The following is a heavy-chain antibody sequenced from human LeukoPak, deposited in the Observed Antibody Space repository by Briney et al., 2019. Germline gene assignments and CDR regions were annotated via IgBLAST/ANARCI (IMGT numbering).Heavy chain of an antibody. Sequence: GGSLRLSCAASGLTVSSNYMSWVRQAPGKGLEWVSVIYSGGSTYYADSVKGRFTVSRDNSKNTLYLQMNSLRAEDTAVYYCASQGYDFDAFDIWGQGTMVTVSS. V-gene: IGHV3-53*01. CDR3: ASQGYDFDAFDI. CDR1: GLTVSSNY. J-gene: IGHJ3*02. CDR2: IYSGGST. D-gene: IGHD3-3*01.